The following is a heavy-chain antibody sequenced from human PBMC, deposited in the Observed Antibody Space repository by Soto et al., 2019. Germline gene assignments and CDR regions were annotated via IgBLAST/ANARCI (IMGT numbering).Heavy chain of an antibody. Sequence: QVHLVQSGAEVKKPGSSVKVSCKASGVTFSNYSIFWVRQAPGQGLEWMGGFIPMWRTANYAQKFLGRLTLTADESTGAAYMELRSLRSEDTAVYYCARDRWMKDAAKPYGVYYGMDVWGQGTTVTVSS. V-gene: IGHV1-69*01. D-gene: IGHD5-18*01. CDR1: GVTFSNYS. J-gene: IGHJ6*02. CDR3: ARDRWMKDAAKPYGVYYGMDV. CDR2: FIPMWRTA.